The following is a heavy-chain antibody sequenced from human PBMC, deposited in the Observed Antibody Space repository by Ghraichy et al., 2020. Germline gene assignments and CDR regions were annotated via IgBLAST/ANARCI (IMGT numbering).Heavy chain of an antibody. V-gene: IGHV3-11*01. CDR2: ISSSGSTI. D-gene: IGHD2-2*01. J-gene: IGHJ6*02. Sequence: LSLTCAASGFTFSDYYMSWIRQAPGKGLEWVSYISSSGSTIYYADSVKGRFTISRDNAKNSLYLQMNSLRAEDTAVYYCARDRPDIVVVPAAIYYYYYGMDVWGQGTTVTVSS. CDR3: ARDRPDIVVVPAAIYYYYYGMDV. CDR1: GFTFSDYY.